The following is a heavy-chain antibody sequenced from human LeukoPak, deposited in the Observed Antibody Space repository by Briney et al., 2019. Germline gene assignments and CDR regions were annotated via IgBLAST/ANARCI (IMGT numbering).Heavy chain of an antibody. CDR3: AREVTGYCTNGVCNLLDY. V-gene: IGHV4-59*01. D-gene: IGHD2-8*01. Sequence: SETLSLTCTVSGGSISSYYWSWIRQPPGKGLEWIGYIYYSGSTNYNPSLKSRVAISVDTSKNQFSLKLSSVTAADTAVYYCAREVTGYCTNGVCNLLDYWGQGTLVTVSS. J-gene: IGHJ4*02. CDR1: GGSISSYY. CDR2: IYYSGST.